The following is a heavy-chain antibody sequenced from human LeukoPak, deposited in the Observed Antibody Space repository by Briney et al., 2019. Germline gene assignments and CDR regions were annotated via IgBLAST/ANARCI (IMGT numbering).Heavy chain of an antibody. CDR1: GGSISSSSYY. Sequence: SETLSLTCTVSGGSISSSSYYWGWIRQPPGKGLEWIGSIYYSGSTYYNPSLKSRVTISVDTSKNQFSLKLSSVTAADTAVYYCARHPAWHYGAFDIWGQGTMVTVSS. CDR2: IYYSGST. CDR3: ARHPAWHYGAFDI. D-gene: IGHD3-16*01. V-gene: IGHV4-39*01. J-gene: IGHJ3*02.